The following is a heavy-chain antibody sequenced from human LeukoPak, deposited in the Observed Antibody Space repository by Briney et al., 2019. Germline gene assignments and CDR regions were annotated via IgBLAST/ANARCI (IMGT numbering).Heavy chain of an antibody. CDR2: IIPIFGTA. J-gene: IGHJ5*02. CDR3: ASSLGEVDWFDP. CDR1: GCTFSSYA. Sequence: SVKVSCKASGCTFSSYAISWVRQAPGQGLEWMGGIIPIFGTANYAQKFQGRVTITTDESTSTAYMELSSLRSEDTAVYYCASSLGEVDWFDPWGQGTLVTVSS. D-gene: IGHD3-10*01. V-gene: IGHV1-69*05.